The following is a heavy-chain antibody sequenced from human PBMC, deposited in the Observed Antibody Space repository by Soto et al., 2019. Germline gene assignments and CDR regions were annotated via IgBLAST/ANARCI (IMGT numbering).Heavy chain of an antibody. J-gene: IGHJ5*02. CDR2: ISYDGSNK. CDR3: TRDGS. CDR1: GFTFSSYA. Sequence: GGSLRLSCAASGFTFSSYAMHWVRQAPGKGLEWVAVISYDGSNKYYADSVKGRFTISRDNAKNPLYLQMNSLRAEDTAVYYCTRDGSWGQGTLVTVSS. D-gene: IGHD5-12*01. V-gene: IGHV3-30-3*01.